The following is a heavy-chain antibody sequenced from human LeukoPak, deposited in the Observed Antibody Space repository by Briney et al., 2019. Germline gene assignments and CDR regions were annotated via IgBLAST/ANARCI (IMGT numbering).Heavy chain of an antibody. J-gene: IGHJ1*01. Sequence: SETLSLTCAVYGGSFSGYYWSWIRQPPGKGLEWMGEINHSGSTNYNPSLKSRVTISVDTSKNQFSLKLSSVTAADTAVYYCAVSGYSSGWYSYFQHWGQGTLVTVSS. CDR2: INHSGST. CDR3: AVSGYSSGWYSYFQH. D-gene: IGHD6-19*01. CDR1: GGSFSGYY. V-gene: IGHV4-34*01.